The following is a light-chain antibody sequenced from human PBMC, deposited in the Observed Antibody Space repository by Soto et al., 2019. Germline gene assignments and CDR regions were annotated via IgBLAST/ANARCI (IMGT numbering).Light chain of an antibody. CDR2: EAS. Sequence: EIVLTQSPATLSLSPGERATLSCRASQSVSSYLAWYQQKPGQAPRLLIYEASNRATDIPARFSGSGSGTDFTLTISSLESEDFAVYYCQQNKDWPGTFGQGTKVDIK. V-gene: IGKV3-11*01. J-gene: IGKJ1*01. CDR3: QQNKDWPGT. CDR1: QSVSSY.